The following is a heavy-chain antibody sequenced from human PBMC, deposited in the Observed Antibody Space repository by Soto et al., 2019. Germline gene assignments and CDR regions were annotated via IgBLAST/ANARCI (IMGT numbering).Heavy chain of an antibody. CDR2: IDYTGNT. CDR3: ASTFYYDASGYYYITTGKFDS. D-gene: IGHD3-22*01. Sequence: SETLSLTCTVSGGSISSRSYYWAWIRQPPGKGLEWIGSIDYTGNTYYNPSLESRVTISIDTSKNQFSLNLGSVTAADSATYYCASTFYYDASGYYYITTGKFDSWGRGTLVTVSS. J-gene: IGHJ4*02. CDR1: GGSISSRSYY. V-gene: IGHV4-39*01.